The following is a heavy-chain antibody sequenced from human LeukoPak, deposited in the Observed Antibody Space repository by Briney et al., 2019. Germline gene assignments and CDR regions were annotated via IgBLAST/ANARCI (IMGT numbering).Heavy chain of an antibody. V-gene: IGHV3-48*01. J-gene: IGHJ5*02. CDR3: ARGPPLFDP. Sequence: GGSLRLSCAVSGFTFSDYSMNWVRQPPGKGLEWISYISTGGQTIYYADSVEGRFTISRDNAKKSLCLQMDSLRAEDTAVYYCARGPPLFDPWGQGTLVTVSS. CDR2: ISTGGQTI. CDR1: GFTFSDYS.